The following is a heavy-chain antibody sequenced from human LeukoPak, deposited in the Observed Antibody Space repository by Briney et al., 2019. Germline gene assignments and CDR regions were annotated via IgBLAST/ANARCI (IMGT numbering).Heavy chain of an antibody. D-gene: IGHD3-22*01. Sequence: ASVKVSCKTSGDTFSTYALTWVRQAPGQGLEWMGVIIPILGIANYAQKFQGRVTLTADESTTTVYMDLGSLRSEDTALYYCAGGTYYYDSSAYSKFDFWGQGTLVTVSS. CDR1: GDTFSTYA. V-gene: IGHV1-69*10. CDR3: AGGTYYYDSSAYSKFDF. CDR2: IIPILGIA. J-gene: IGHJ4*02.